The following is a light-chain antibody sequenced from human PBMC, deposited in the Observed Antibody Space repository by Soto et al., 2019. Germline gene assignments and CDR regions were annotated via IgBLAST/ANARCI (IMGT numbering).Light chain of an antibody. Sequence: EIVMTQSPATLSVSPGERATLSCRASQSVSANLAWYQHKPGQAPRLLIYGASTRATGIPARFRGSGSGTDFTLTISRLEPEDFAVYYCQQRSDWPSFGQGTRLEIK. V-gene: IGKV3-15*01. CDR3: QQRSDWPS. CDR2: GAS. J-gene: IGKJ5*01. CDR1: QSVSAN.